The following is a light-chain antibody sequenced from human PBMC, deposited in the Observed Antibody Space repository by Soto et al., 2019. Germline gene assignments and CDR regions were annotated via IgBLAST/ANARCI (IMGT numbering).Light chain of an antibody. CDR1: SSDVGGYDY. Sequence: QSALTQPASVSRSPGQSITISCTGTSSDVGGYDYVSWYQQHPGKAPKLMIYDVTNRPSGVSNRFSGSKSGNTASLTISGLQAEDEASYYCSSYTSSTSYVFGTGTKVTVL. J-gene: IGLJ1*01. CDR2: DVT. V-gene: IGLV2-14*01. CDR3: SSYTSSTSYV.